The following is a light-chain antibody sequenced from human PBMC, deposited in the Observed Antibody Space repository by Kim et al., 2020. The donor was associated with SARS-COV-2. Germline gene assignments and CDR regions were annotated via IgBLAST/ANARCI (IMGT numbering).Light chain of an antibody. CDR2: SDN. CDR1: NSNIGDNT. V-gene: IGLV1-44*01. CDR3: AAWDDSLSAWV. J-gene: IGLJ3*02. Sequence: GQRVTISCSGTNSNIGDNTVNWYQQVPGTAPKLLIHSDNQWPSGVPDRFSGSKSGTSASLAISGLQSEDEADYYCAAWDDSLSAWVFGGGTQLTVL.